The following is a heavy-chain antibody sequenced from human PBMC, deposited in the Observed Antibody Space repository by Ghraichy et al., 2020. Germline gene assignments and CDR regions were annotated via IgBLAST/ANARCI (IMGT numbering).Heavy chain of an antibody. CDR2: IYYSGDT. CDR3: ARLWVAENAFDF. D-gene: IGHD6-19*01. CDR1: GGSISSSLHY. Sequence: SQTLSLTCSVSGGSISSSLHYWGWIRQSPGKGLEWIGSIYYSGDTYQKPSLKSRVTMSLDKSKNRFSLNLSSATAADTGIYYCARLWVAENAFDFWGQGTLVTVSS. J-gene: IGHJ4*02. V-gene: IGHV4-39*02.